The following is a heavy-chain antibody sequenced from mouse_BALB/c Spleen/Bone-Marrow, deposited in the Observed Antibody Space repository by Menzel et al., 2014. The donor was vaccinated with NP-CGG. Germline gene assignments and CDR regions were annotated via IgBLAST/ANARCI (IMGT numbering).Heavy chain of an antibody. J-gene: IGHJ3*01. Sequence: VKLLESGPGLVQPSQSLSITCTVSGLSLTSYGVHWVRQSPGKGLEWLGVIWSGGSTDYNAAFISRLSISKDNSKSQVFFKMNSLQANDTAIYYCATDGYYVRFAYWGQGTLVTVSA. CDR2: IWSGGST. CDR1: GLSLTSYG. V-gene: IGHV2-2*02. D-gene: IGHD2-3*01. CDR3: ATDGYYVRFAY.